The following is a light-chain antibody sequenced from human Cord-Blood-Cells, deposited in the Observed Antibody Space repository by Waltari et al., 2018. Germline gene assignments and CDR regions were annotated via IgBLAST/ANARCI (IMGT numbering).Light chain of an antibody. CDR1: QSVSSY. Sequence: GERATLSCRASQSVSSYLAWYQQKPGQAPRLLIYDASNRATGIPARFSGSGSGTDFTLTISSLEPEDFAVYYCQQRSNWPPVTFGQGTRLEIK. CDR2: DAS. J-gene: IGKJ5*01. V-gene: IGKV3-11*01. CDR3: QQRSNWPPVT.